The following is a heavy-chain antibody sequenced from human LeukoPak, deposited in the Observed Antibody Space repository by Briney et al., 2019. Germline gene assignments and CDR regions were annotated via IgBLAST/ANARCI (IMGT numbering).Heavy chain of an antibody. D-gene: IGHD3-9*01. J-gene: IGHJ4*02. Sequence: GGSLRLSCAASGFTFRSYSMNWVRQAPGKGLEWVSSISSSSSYIYYADSVKGRFTISRDNAKNSLYLQMNSPRAEDTAVYYCARTPTADWLPPGWGQGTLVTVSS. V-gene: IGHV3-21*01. CDR1: GFTFRSYS. CDR2: ISSSSSYI. CDR3: ARTPTADWLPPG.